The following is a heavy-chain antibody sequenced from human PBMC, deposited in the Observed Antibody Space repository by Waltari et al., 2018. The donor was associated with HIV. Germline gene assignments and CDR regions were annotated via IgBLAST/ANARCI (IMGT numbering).Heavy chain of an antibody. Sequence: EVQLVESGGGLVQPGGSLRLSCAGSGFHFRHYWMTWIRQAPGKGLEWVANIRHDGSGDFHVDSVKGRFTISRDNAKSSLYLQMNSLRVDDTAMYYCARLQPNGSFDPWGQGTLVTVSS. D-gene: IGHD1-1*01. J-gene: IGHJ5*02. CDR3: ARLQPNGSFDP. V-gene: IGHV3-7*01. CDR1: GFHFRHYW. CDR2: IRHDGSGD.